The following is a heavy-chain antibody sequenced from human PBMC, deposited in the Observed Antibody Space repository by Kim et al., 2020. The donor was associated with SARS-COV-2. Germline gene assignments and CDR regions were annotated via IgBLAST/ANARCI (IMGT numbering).Heavy chain of an antibody. CDR1: GGTFSSYA. Sequence: SVKVSCKASGGTFSSYAISWVRQAPGQGLEWMGGIIPIFGTANYAQKFQGRVTITADESTSTAYMELSSLRSEDTAVYYCARDTPGYPGIAAAGRGWFDPWGQGTLVTVSS. V-gene: IGHV1-69*13. CDR3: ARDTPGYPGIAAAGRGWFDP. D-gene: IGHD6-13*01. CDR2: IIPIFGTA. J-gene: IGHJ5*02.